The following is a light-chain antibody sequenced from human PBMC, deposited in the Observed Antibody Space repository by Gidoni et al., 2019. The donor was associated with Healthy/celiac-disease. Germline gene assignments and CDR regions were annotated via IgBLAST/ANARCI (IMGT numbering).Light chain of an antibody. J-gene: IGLJ2*01. Sequence: SVLTQPPSVSGAPGQRVTISCTGRSSNIGAGYDVHWYQQLPGTAPKLLIYGNSNRPSGVPDRFSGSKSGTSASLAITGLQAEDEADYYCQSYDSSLSAVVFGGGTKLTVL. CDR3: QSYDSSLSAVV. CDR2: GNS. V-gene: IGLV1-40*01. CDR1: SSNIGAGYD.